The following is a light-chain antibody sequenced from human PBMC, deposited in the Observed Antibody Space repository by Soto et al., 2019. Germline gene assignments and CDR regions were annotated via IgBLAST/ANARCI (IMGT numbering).Light chain of an antibody. Sequence: DIVMTQSPLSLPVTLGQPASISCRSSQSLAYSDGNTYLNWFQQRPGQSPRRLIYKVSNRDSGVPDRFSGSGSGTDFTLKISRVEAEDVGVYYCMQGTGWPRTFGQGTKLEIK. CDR1: QSLAYSDGNTY. V-gene: IGKV2-30*01. J-gene: IGKJ2*01. CDR3: MQGTGWPRT. CDR2: KVS.